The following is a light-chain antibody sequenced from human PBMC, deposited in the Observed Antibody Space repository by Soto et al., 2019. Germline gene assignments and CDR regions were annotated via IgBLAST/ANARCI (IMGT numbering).Light chain of an antibody. CDR1: SSDVGGYNY. V-gene: IGLV2-14*03. CDR3: SSFASSIPLV. CDR2: DVT. J-gene: IGLJ2*01. Sequence: QSALTQPASVSGSPGQSITISCTGTSSDVGGYNYVSWYQQHPGKAPKLLICDVTNRPSGVSNRFSGSKSGNPASLTISGLQTEDEADYYCSSFASSIPLVFGGGTKVTVL.